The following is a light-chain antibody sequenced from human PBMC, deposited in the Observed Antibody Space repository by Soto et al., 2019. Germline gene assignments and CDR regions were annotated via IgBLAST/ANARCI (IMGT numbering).Light chain of an antibody. V-gene: IGKV3-15*01. J-gene: IGKJ2*01. CDR1: PSININ. Sequence: ELVMLQSPATLSVSPGERVTLSCRASPSININLAWYQQKLGQAPRLLIYSASARVTDVPARFAGCGSGTEFTLSNSTLQPDDVAVYYDQQVRCCTYTIGQRTKLE. CDR3: QQVRCCTYT. CDR2: SAS.